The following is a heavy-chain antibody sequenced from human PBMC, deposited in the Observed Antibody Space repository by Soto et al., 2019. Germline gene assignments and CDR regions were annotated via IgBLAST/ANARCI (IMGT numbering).Heavy chain of an antibody. CDR2: IGAYNGNT. V-gene: IGHV1-18*01. D-gene: IGHD2-8*01. J-gene: IGHJ6*02. CDR1: GYTFTSYG. Sequence: QVQLVQSGAEVKKPGASVKVSCKASGYTFTSYGISWVRQAPGQGLEWMGWIGAYNGNTNSAQKLQGRVTMTTDTSTRTAYMARRRLRSDDTAVYYCARGGDIVLAPYYYAMDVWGQGTTITVSS. CDR3: ARGGDIVLAPYYYAMDV.